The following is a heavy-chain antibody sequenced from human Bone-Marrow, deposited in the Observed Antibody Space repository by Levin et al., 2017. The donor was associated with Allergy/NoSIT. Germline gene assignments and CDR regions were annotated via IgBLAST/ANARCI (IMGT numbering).Heavy chain of an antibody. J-gene: IGHJ6*02. Sequence: ASVKVSCKTSGFTLASYGISWVRQAPGQGLEWMGWINAFNENTNHAQNLQGRVTMTTDTSTNTAYMELRSLRSDDTAVYYRARDRDGYNGLDVWGLGTAVTVSS. CDR3: ARDRDGYNGLDV. CDR1: GFTLASYG. D-gene: IGHD5-24*01. V-gene: IGHV1-18*01. CDR2: INAFNENT.